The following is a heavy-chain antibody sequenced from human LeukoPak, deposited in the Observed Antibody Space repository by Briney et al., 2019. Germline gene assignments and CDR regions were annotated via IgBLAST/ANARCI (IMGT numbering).Heavy chain of an antibody. Sequence: ASVKVSCKASGYTFTGYYMHWVRQAPGQGLEWMGWISVYNGNTDYSQRLQGRITMTADTSTSTAFMELTSLRSDDTAVYFCARESTSWSFEYWGQGTLVTVS. CDR3: ARESTSWSFEY. CDR2: ISVYNGNT. CDR1: GYTFTGYY. V-gene: IGHV1-18*04. D-gene: IGHD6-13*01. J-gene: IGHJ4*02.